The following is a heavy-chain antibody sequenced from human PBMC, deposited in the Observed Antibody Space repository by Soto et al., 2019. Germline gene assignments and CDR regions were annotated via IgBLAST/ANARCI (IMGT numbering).Heavy chain of an antibody. V-gene: IGHV3-23*01. D-gene: IGHD3-9*01. CDR2: ISGSGGST. CDR1: GFTFSSYA. Sequence: LRLSCAASGFTFSSYAMSWVRQAPGKGLEWVSAISGSGGSTYYADSVKGRFTISRDNSKNTLYLQMNSLRAEDTAVYYCAKDHYDIYIFDYWGQGTLVTVSS. CDR3: AKDHYDIYIFDY. J-gene: IGHJ4*02.